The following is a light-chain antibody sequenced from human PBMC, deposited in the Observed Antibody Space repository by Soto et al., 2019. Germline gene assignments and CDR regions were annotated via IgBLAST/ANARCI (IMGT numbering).Light chain of an antibody. J-gene: IGKJ5*01. Sequence: IQLTQSPSSLSASVGDRVTITCRASQGISSYLAWYQQKPGKAPKLLIYAASTLQSGVPLRFSGGGSGADFTLTISSLQPEDFATYYCQQLNSYPITLGQGTRLDIK. CDR3: QQLNSYPIT. CDR2: AAS. V-gene: IGKV1-9*01. CDR1: QGISSY.